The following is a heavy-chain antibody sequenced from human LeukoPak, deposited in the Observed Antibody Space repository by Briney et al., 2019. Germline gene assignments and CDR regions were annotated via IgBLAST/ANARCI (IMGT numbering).Heavy chain of an antibody. CDR3: ARGWGSSSPLDY. V-gene: IGHV1-69*05. J-gene: IGHJ4*02. Sequence: GSSVKVSCKASGGTFSSYAISWVRQAPGQGLEWMGGIIPIFGTANYAQKLQGRATMTTDTSTGTAYMELRSLRSDDTAVYYCARGWGSSSPLDYWGQGTLVTVSS. CDR2: IIPIFGTA. CDR1: GGTFSSYA. D-gene: IGHD6-13*01.